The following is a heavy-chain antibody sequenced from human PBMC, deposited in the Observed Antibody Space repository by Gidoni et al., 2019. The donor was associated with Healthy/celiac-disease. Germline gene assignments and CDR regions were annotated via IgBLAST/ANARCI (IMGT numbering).Heavy chain of an antibody. V-gene: IGHV4-39*01. CDR1: GGSIRSSSYY. Sequence: QLQLQESGPGLVKPSETLSLTCTVSGGSIRSSSYYWGWIRQPPGKGLEWIGSIYYSGSTYYNPSLKRRVTISVDTSKNQFSLKLSSVTAADTAVYYCATAVAGTFGNWFDPWGQGTLVTVSS. D-gene: IGHD6-19*01. J-gene: IGHJ5*02. CDR2: IYYSGST. CDR3: ATAVAGTFGNWFDP.